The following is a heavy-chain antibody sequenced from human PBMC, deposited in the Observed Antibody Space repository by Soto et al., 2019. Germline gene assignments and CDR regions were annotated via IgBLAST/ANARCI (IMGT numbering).Heavy chain of an antibody. CDR2: IWYDGSNK. CDR3: ARKLGGGGRITIFGVEEYEGFDY. V-gene: IGHV3-33*01. D-gene: IGHD3-3*01. CDR1: GFTFSSYG. J-gene: IGHJ4*02. Sequence: QVQLVESGGGVVQPGRSLRLSCAASGFTFSSYGMHWVRQAPGKGLEWVAVIWYDGSNKYYADSVKGRFTISRDNSKKPGYLQRSSRRAGDTAVYYCARKLGGGGRITIFGVEEYEGFDYWGQGTLVTVSS.